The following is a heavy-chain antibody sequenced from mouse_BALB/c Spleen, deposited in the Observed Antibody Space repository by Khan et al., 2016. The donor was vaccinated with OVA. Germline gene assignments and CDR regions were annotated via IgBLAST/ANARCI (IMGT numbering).Heavy chain of an antibody. D-gene: IGHD1-1*01. V-gene: IGHV9-3*02. CDR3: ANYCGKNYNWFFDV. CDR1: GYTFTNYG. J-gene: IGHJ1*01. Sequence: QIQLVQSGPELKKPGETVKISCKASGYTFTNYGMNWVKQAPGKGLKWMGWINTNTGEPTYAEEFKGRFAFSLETSASTAYLQINNLNNEDTATYCCANYCGKNYNWFFDVWGAGATVTVSS. CDR2: INTNTGEP.